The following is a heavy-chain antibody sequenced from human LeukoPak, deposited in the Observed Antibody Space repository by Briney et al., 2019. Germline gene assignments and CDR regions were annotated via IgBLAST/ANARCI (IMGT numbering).Heavy chain of an antibody. J-gene: IGHJ3*02. Sequence: PSETLSLTCAVYGGSFSGYYWSWIRQHPGKGLEWIGYIYYSGSTYYNPSLKSRVTISVDTSKNQFSLKLSSVTAADTAVYYCARGGVVAPGGAFDIWGQGTMVTVSS. CDR2: IYYSGST. CDR3: ARGGVVAPGGAFDI. D-gene: IGHD3-3*01. V-gene: IGHV4-31*11. CDR1: GGSFSGYY.